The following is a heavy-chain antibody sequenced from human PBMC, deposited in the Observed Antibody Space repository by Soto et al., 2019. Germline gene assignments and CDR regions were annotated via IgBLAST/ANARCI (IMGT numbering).Heavy chain of an antibody. Sequence: QVHLVQSGAEVKKPGASVKVSCKASGYTFTSYAIHWVRQAPGQRLEWMGWINPGNGNTKYSQTNFQGRLTITRDTSASTAYMELSSLRSEDTAVYYCMSGPFEHWGQGTLVTVSS. CDR2: INPGNGNT. CDR1: GYTFTSYA. J-gene: IGHJ4*02. V-gene: IGHV1-3*01. CDR3: MSGPFEH.